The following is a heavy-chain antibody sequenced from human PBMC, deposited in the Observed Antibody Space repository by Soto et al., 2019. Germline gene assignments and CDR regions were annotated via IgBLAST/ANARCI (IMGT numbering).Heavy chain of an antibody. J-gene: IGHJ6*02. CDR3: ARDLRGYYDFWSGSLGMDV. D-gene: IGHD3-3*01. Sequence: LSLTCTVSGGSISSGGYYWSWIRQHPGKGLEWIGYIYYSGSTYYSPSLKSRVTISVDTSKNQFSLKLSSVTAADTAVYYCARDLRGYYDFWSGSLGMDVWGQGTTVTVSS. CDR2: IYYSGST. V-gene: IGHV4-31*03. CDR1: GGSISSGGYY.